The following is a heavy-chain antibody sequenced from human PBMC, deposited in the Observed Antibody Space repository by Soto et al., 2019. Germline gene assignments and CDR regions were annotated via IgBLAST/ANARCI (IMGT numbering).Heavy chain of an antibody. J-gene: IGHJ4*02. V-gene: IGHV4-59*01. D-gene: IGHD6-6*01. Sequence: QVQLQESGPGLVKPSETLSLTCTVSGGSISSYYWSWIRQPPGKGLEWLGYIYYSGSTNYKPSLKSRVTIAVDTSKNQFSLKLSSVTAADTAVYYCARDGDSSPYYFDYWGQGTLVTVSS. CDR2: IYYSGST. CDR1: GGSISSYY. CDR3: ARDGDSSPYYFDY.